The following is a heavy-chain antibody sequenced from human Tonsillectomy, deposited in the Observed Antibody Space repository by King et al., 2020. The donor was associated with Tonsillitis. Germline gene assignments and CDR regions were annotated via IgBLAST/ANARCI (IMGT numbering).Heavy chain of an antibody. CDR1: SGSISSGGYY. CDR3: ARYRSAAESEVGFDI. V-gene: IGHV4-31*03. Sequence: QLQESGPGLVKPSQTLSLTCTVSSGSISSGGYYWTWIRQHPGKGLEWIGYIYHSGATYYNPSLKSRVTISVDTSKNQFSLKLSSVTAADTAVYFCARYRSAAESEVGFDIWGQGTMVTVSS. CDR2: IYHSGAT. D-gene: IGHD6-13*01. J-gene: IGHJ3*02.